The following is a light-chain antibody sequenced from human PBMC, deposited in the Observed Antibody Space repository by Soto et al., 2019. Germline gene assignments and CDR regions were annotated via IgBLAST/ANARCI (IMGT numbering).Light chain of an antibody. CDR1: HRVSSY. V-gene: IGKV3-20*01. CDR2: GAS. J-gene: IGKJ5*01. Sequence: EIVMTQSLATLSVSPGARATLSYRASHRVSSYLAWYQQKPGQAPRILIYGASTRATGIQARFSGSGSGTDFTLTISRMEPEEFAVDYCQQFGRSVTFGQGTRLEL. CDR3: QQFGRSVT.